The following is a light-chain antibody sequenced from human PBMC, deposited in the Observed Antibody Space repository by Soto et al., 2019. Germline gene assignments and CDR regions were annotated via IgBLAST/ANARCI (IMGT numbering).Light chain of an antibody. CDR3: TSYVGNDIWV. CDR2: EVT. V-gene: IGLV2-8*01. Sequence: QFVLTQAPSGSGSPGQSVTISCTGTSSDVGAYKYVSWYQQYPGKAPKLMIYEVTKRPSGVPDRFSGSKSGNTASLTVSGLQAEDEADYYCTSYVGNDIWVFGGGTKLTVL. CDR1: SSDVGAYKY. J-gene: IGLJ3*02.